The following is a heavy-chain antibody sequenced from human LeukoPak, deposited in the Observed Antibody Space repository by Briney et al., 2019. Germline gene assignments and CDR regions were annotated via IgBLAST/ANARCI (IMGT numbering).Heavy chain of an antibody. J-gene: IGHJ4*02. CDR2: INPNSGGT. D-gene: IGHD1-26*01. CDR3: ATPISGSYGNDY. Sequence: ASVKVSCKASGYTFTGYYMHWVRQAPGQGLEWMGRINPNSGGTNYAQKFQGRVTMTRDTSIRTAYMELSRLRSDDTAVYYCATPISGSYGNDYWGQGTLVTVSS. CDR1: GYTFTGYY. V-gene: IGHV1-2*06.